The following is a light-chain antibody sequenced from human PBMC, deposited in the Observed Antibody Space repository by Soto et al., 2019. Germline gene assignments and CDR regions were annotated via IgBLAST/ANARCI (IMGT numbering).Light chain of an antibody. Sequence: SALTQPRSVSGSPGQSVTISCTGTSSDVGGYNYVSWYQQHPGKAPKLMIYDVNKRPSGVPDRFSGSKSGNTASLTISGLQAEDEADYYCCSYAGSYTLVFGTGTKVTVL. CDR2: DVN. J-gene: IGLJ1*01. CDR3: CSYAGSYTLV. CDR1: SSDVGGYNY. V-gene: IGLV2-11*01.